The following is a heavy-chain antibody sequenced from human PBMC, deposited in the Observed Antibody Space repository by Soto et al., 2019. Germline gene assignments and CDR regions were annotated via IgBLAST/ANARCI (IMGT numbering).Heavy chain of an antibody. V-gene: IGHV1-8*01. CDR3: ARELSSSWRFDY. Sequence: QVQLVQSGAEVKKPGDSVKVSCKASGNTFTSDDINWVRQATGQGLEWMGWMNPNSGNTGYAQKFQGRVTMTRNTSISTAYMELSSLKSEDTAVYYCARELSSSWRFDYWGQGTLVTVSS. J-gene: IGHJ4*02. CDR2: MNPNSGNT. D-gene: IGHD6-13*01. CDR1: GNTFTSDD.